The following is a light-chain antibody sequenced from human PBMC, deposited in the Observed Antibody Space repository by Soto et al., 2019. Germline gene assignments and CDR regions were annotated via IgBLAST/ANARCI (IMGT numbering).Light chain of an antibody. CDR1: QSLVYSNGNTY. CDR3: MQGSFWPFT. V-gene: IGKV2-30*01. J-gene: IGKJ3*01. CDR2: EVS. Sequence: DVVMTQSPLSLPVTLGQPASISCRSSQSLVYSNGNTYLNWFHQRPGQSPRRLIYEVSNRDAGVPDRFRGGGSGADFALKISRVEAEDVGVYYCMQGSFWPFTFGHGTNVDVK.